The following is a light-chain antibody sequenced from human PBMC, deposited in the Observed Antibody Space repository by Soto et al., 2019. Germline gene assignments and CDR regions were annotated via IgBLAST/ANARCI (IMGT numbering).Light chain of an antibody. CDR3: LQVANFPRT. V-gene: IGKV1-6*01. CDR2: GAS. Sequence: IQMTQSPSSLSASVGGRVTITCRASQGISNELGWYQQRPGKAPKVLIYGASNLQSGVPSRFSGSASGTDFTLTISSLQPEDFATYYCLQVANFPRTFGQGTKVDIK. CDR1: QGISNE. J-gene: IGKJ1*01.